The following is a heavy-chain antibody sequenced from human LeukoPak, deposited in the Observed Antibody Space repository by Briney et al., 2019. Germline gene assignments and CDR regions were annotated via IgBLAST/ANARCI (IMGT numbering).Heavy chain of an antibody. D-gene: IGHD6-6*01. V-gene: IGHV3-13*01. CDR2: IGIAGNT. J-gene: IGHJ3*02. Sequence: GGSLRLSCAASGFTFSNYEMHWVRLVLGKGLEWVSAIGIAGNTFYAGSVKGRLTISRENAKNSFHLQMNSLGAGDTAVYYCAREGSLSSSDAFDIWGQGTMVTVSS. CDR3: AREGSLSSSDAFDI. CDR1: GFTFSNYE.